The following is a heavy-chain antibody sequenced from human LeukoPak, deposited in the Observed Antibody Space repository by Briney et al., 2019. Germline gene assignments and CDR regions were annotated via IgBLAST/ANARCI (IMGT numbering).Heavy chain of an antibody. CDR3: ARSYSSGWSPFGY. CDR1: GYSISSGYY. Sequence: SETLSLTCTVSGYSISSGYYWGWIRQPPGKGLEWIGSINHSGSTNYNPSLKSRVTISVDTSKNQFSLKLSSVTAADTAVYYCARSYSSGWSPFGYWGQGTLVTVSS. J-gene: IGHJ4*02. V-gene: IGHV4-38-2*02. D-gene: IGHD6-19*01. CDR2: INHSGST.